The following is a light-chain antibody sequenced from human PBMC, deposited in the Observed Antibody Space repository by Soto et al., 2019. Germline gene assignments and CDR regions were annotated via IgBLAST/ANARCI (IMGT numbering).Light chain of an antibody. CDR1: QSVSPW. V-gene: IGKV1-5*03. J-gene: IGKJ4*01. Sequence: DIQMTQSTSTLGASVGDTVTISCRASQSVSPWLAWYQQKPGKAPKLLIYKTSRLQSGVPSRFSGSGSGTDFTLKISSLQPDDFAIYYCQQYNSSGLTFGGGTTVDIK. CDR2: KTS. CDR3: QQYNSSGLT.